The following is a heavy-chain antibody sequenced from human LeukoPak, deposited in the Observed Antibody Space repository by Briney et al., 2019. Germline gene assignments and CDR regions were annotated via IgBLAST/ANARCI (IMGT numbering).Heavy chain of an antibody. D-gene: IGHD3-22*01. CDR3: AKDRYYYDSSGYYPNSGMDV. Sequence: GGSLRLSCAASGFTFSSYGMHWVRQAPGKGLEWVEVISYDGSNKYYADSVKGRFTISRDNSKNTLYLQMNSLRAEDTAVYYCAKDRYYYDSSGYYPNSGMDVWGQGTTVTVSS. V-gene: IGHV3-30*18. CDR2: ISYDGSNK. J-gene: IGHJ6*02. CDR1: GFTFSSYG.